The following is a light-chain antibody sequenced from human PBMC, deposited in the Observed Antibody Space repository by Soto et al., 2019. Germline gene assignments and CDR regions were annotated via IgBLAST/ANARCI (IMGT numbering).Light chain of an antibody. CDR2: EGS. Sequence: QSALTQPASVSRSPGQSITISCTGTSSDVGNYNLVSWYQQHPGKAPKVMIFEGSKRPSGVSNRFSGSKSGNTASLTISGLQSEDEADYYCCSYAGSSNPYVFGTGTKVTVL. CDR3: CSYAGSSNPYV. J-gene: IGLJ1*01. CDR1: SSDVGNYNL. V-gene: IGLV2-23*01.